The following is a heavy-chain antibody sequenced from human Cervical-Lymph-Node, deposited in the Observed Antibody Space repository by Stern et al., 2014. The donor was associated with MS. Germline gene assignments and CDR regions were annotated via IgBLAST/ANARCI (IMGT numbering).Heavy chain of an antibody. Sequence: QVQLVQSGADVKKPGASVNVSCKTSGYTFIDHYVHWVRQAPGQGLEWMGRINPDSGGPSYAQRFQGRGTMTRDTSISTAYMELSRLRSDDTAVYYCARQTASYDSSHLDYWGQGTLVTVSS. J-gene: IGHJ4*02. D-gene: IGHD3-22*01. CDR3: ARQTASYDSSHLDY. V-gene: IGHV1-2*06. CDR2: INPDSGGP. CDR1: GYTFIDHY.